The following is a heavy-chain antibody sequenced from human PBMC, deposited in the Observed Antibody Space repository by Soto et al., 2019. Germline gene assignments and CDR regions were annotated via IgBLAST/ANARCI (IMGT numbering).Heavy chain of an antibody. J-gene: IGHJ6*02. V-gene: IGHV2-70*01. CDR1: LFSLITSGMC. Sequence: XGPTLLNPTQTLSLTCTFSLFSLITSGMCVSWIRQPPGKALEWLALIDWDDDKYYSTSLKTRLTISKDTSKNQVVLTMTNMDPVDTATYYCARIRRYSPGPSYYYYYGMDVWGQRTTVTVSS. CDR3: ARIRRYSPGPSYYYYYGMDV. D-gene: IGHD5-18*01. CDR2: IDWDDDK.